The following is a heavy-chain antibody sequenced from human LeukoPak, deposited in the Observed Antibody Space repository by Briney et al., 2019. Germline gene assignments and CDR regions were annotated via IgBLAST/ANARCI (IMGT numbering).Heavy chain of an antibody. CDR1: GYTFIGYY. Sequence: GASVKVSCKASGYTFIGYYTHWVRQAPGQGLEWMGWINPNSGGTNYAQKFQGRVTMTRDTSISTAYMELSRLESDDTAVYYCARDRMIRDSSSWYENDYWGQGTLVTVSS. CDR2: INPNSGGT. CDR3: ARDRMIRDSSSWYENDY. D-gene: IGHD6-13*01. V-gene: IGHV1-2*02. J-gene: IGHJ4*02.